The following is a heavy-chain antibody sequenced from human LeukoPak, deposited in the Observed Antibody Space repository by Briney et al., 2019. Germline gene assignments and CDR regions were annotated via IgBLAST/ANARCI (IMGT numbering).Heavy chain of an antibody. J-gene: IGHJ4*02. V-gene: IGHV4-59*01. CDR3: ARVAGAAADY. CDR2: IYYSGST. Sequence: SGTLSLTCTVSGGSIGSYYWSWIRQPPGKGLEWIGYIYYSGSTNYNPSLKSRVTISLDTSKNQFSLKLTSVTAADTAVYYCARVAGAAADYWGQGTLVTVSS. CDR1: GGSIGSYY. D-gene: IGHD2-2*01.